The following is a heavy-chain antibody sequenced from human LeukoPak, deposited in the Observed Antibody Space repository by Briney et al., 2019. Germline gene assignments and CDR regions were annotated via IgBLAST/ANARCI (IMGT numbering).Heavy chain of an antibody. CDR3: ARVPYYYDSSGYSIEH. Sequence: SQTLSLTCTVSGGSISSGDYYWSWIRQPPGKGLEWIGYIYYSGSTYYNPSLKSRVTISVDTSKNQFSLKLSSVTAADTAVYYCARVPYYYDSSGYSIEHWGQGTLVTVSS. V-gene: IGHV4-30-4*01. J-gene: IGHJ4*02. CDR2: IYYSGST. D-gene: IGHD3-22*01. CDR1: GGSISSGDYY.